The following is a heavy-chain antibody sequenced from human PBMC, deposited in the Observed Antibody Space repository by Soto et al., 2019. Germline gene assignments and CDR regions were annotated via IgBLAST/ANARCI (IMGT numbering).Heavy chain of an antibody. CDR3: ARLLTIFEAFDY. CDR2: IYHSGST. V-gene: IGHV4-4*02. J-gene: IGHJ4*02. D-gene: IGHD3-3*01. CDR1: GGSISSSNW. Sequence: QVQLQESGPGLVKPSGTLSLTCAVSGGSISSSNWWSWVRQPPGKGLEWIGEIYHSGSTNYNPSRQSRVTLAVDKSKNQFSLKLSAVTAADTAVYYCARLLTIFEAFDYWGQGTLVTVSS.